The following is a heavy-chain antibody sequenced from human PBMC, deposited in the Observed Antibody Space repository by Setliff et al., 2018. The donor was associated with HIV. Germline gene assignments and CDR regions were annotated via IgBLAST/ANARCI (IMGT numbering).Heavy chain of an antibody. Sequence: PSETLSLTCTVSGGSIASSTHYWAWIRQPPGKGLEWIGSVYYNGATDHNPSLKIRVTISVDTSNQQFSLKLSSVTAADTAVYYCARHEGYNDFLTGYFRYKWYDPWGQGTLVTVSS. J-gene: IGHJ5*02. CDR2: VYYNGAT. CDR3: ARHEGYNDFLTGYFRYKWYDP. D-gene: IGHD3-9*01. V-gene: IGHV4-39*01. CDR1: GGSIASSTHY.